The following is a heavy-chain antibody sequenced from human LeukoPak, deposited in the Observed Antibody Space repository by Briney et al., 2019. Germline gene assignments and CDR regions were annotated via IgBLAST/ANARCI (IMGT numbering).Heavy chain of an antibody. D-gene: IGHD5-24*01. J-gene: IGHJ4*02. CDR3: ARGWWLQLSLGLDY. CDR1: GFTFSSYA. CDR2: TSYDGSNK. V-gene: IGHV3-30-3*01. Sequence: GGSLRLSCAASGFTFSSYAMHWVRQAPGKGLEWVAVTSYDGSNKYYADSVKGRFTISRDNSKNTLYLQMNSLRAEDTAVYYCARGWWLQLSLGLDYWGQGTLVTVSS.